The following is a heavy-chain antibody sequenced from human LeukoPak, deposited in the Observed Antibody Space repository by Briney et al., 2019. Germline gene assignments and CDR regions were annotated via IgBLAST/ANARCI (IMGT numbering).Heavy chain of an antibody. Sequence: PGGSLRLSCAASGFTFSSYAMSWVRQAPGKGLEWVSAISGSGGSTYYADSVKGRFTISRDTFKNTLYLQMDGLRAGDTALYYCAKDGASSFDYWGQGTLVTVSS. CDR2: ISGSGGST. V-gene: IGHV3-23*01. J-gene: IGHJ4*02. CDR1: GFTFSSYA. CDR3: AKDGASSFDY. D-gene: IGHD3-16*01.